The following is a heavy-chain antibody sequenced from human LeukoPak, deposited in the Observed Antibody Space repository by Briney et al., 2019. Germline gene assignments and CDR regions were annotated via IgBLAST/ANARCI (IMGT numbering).Heavy chain of an antibody. J-gene: IGHJ3*02. D-gene: IGHD3-10*02. CDR1: RFSVSNNH. V-gene: IGHV3-53*01. CDR3: ARDFYYVAVWDAIDI. CDR2: IYSGGST. Sequence: PGGSLRLSCAASRFSVSNNHMSWVRQAPGKGLEWVPVIYSGGSTNYADSVKGRFTISRDNFKNTLFLQMNNLRAEDTAMYYCARDFYYVAVWDAIDIWGLGTMVTVPS.